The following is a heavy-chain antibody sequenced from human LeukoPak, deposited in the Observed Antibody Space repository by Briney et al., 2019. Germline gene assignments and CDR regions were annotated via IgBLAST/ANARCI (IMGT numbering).Heavy chain of an antibody. D-gene: IGHD3-3*01. V-gene: IGHV3-48*02. CDR1: EFTFSNYW. CDR2: ISSSSSTI. Sequence: PGGSLRLSCAASEFTFSNYWMHWVRQAPGKGLEWVSYISSSSSTIYYADSVKGRFTISRDNAKNSLYLQMNSLRDEDTAVYYCARGSTAGDFWSGYYKSWFDPWGQGTLVTVSS. CDR3: ARGSTAGDFWSGYYKSWFDP. J-gene: IGHJ5*02.